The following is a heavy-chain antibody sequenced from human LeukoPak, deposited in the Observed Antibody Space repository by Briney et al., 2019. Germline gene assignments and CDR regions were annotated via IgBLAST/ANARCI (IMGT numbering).Heavy chain of an antibody. V-gene: IGHV4-30-2*01. CDR1: GGSITGGGYS. CDR3: ARSAFAEGYFDL. Sequence: NPSGTLSLTCTVSGGSITGGGYSWSWIRQAPGKGLEWIGYFYHGGSTSYNPSLRSRVTISVDRSKNQFSLKLTSVTAADTAVYYCARSAFAEGYFDLWGRGTLVTASS. CDR2: FYHGGST. J-gene: IGHJ2*01.